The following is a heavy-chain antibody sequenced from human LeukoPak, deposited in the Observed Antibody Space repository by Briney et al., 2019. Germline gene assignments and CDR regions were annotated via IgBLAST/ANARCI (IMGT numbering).Heavy chain of an antibody. D-gene: IGHD3-22*01. CDR3: AGIPYYYDSSGYYYPHFDY. CDR1: GFTFDDYV. V-gene: IGHV3-7*01. CDR2: IKQDGSEK. Sequence: AGRCLRLSCAASGFTFDDYVMPWVRQAPGKGLEWVANIKQDGSEKYYVDSVKGRSTISRDNAKNSLYLQMNSLRAEDTAVYYCAGIPYYYDSSGYYYPHFDYWGQRTLVTVSS. J-gene: IGHJ4*02.